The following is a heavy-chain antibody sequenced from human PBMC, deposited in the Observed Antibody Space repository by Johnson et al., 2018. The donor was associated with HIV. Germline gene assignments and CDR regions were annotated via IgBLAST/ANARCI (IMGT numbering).Heavy chain of an antibody. Sequence: MQLVESGGGVVQPGGALRLSCAASGFTFSNAWMSWVRQAPGKGLEWVGRIKSKTDGGTTDYAAPVKGRFTISRDDSKNTLYLQMNSLKTEDTAVYYCTTDVLGVDAFDIWGQGTMVTVSS. CDR2: IKSKTDGGTT. J-gene: IGHJ3*02. D-gene: IGHD4/OR15-4a*01. CDR1: GFTFSNAW. V-gene: IGHV3-15*01. CDR3: TTDVLGVDAFDI.